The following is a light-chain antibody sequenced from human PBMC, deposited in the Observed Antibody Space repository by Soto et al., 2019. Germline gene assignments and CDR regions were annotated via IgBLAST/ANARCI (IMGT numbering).Light chain of an antibody. Sequence: EIVMTQSPATLSVSPGERATLSCRASQSAGSYLAWYQQRPGQAPRLVIFGASTRATGIPARFSGSGSGTEITLTISSLQSEDLAVYYCQQYNNWPPYTFGQGTKLEIK. V-gene: IGKV3-15*01. J-gene: IGKJ2*01. CDR3: QQYNNWPPYT. CDR1: QSAGSY. CDR2: GAS.